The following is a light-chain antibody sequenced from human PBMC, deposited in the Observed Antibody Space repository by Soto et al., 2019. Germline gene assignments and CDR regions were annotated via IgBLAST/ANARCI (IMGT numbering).Light chain of an antibody. CDR3: QQYNNWPGT. V-gene: IGKV3-15*01. Sequence: EIVMTQPPATLSVSPGERATLSCRASQSVSSNLAWYQQKPGQAPRLLIYGASTRATGIPARFSGSGSGTEFTLTISSLQSEDFGVYYCQQYNNWPGTFGQGTKVDI. J-gene: IGKJ1*01. CDR1: QSVSSN. CDR2: GAS.